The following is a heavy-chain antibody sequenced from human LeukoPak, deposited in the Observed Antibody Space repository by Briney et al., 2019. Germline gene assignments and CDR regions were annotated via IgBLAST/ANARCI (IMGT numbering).Heavy chain of an antibody. CDR3: ARDPLGGSYYYFDY. V-gene: IGHV1-2*02. D-gene: IGHD1-26*01. CDR1: GYTFTGYY. CDR2: INPNSGGT. J-gene: IGHJ4*02. Sequence: GASVKVSCKASGYTFTGYYMHWVRQAPGQGLEWMGWINPNSGGTNYAQKFQGRVTMTRDTSISTAYMELSRLRSDDTAVYYCARDPLGGSYYYFDYWGQGTLVTVSS.